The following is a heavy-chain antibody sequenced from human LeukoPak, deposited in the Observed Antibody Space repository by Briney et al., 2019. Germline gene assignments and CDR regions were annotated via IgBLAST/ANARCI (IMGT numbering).Heavy chain of an antibody. CDR3: ARQALGEWLVPESAFDI. V-gene: IGHV4-59*08. CDR2: IYYSGST. Sequence: PSETLSLTCTVSGGSISSYYWSWIRQPLGKGLEWIGYIYYSGSTNYNPSLKSRVTISVDTSKNQFSLKLSSVTAADTAVYYCARQALGEWLVPESAFDIWGQGTMVTVSS. D-gene: IGHD6-19*01. J-gene: IGHJ3*02. CDR1: GGSISSYY.